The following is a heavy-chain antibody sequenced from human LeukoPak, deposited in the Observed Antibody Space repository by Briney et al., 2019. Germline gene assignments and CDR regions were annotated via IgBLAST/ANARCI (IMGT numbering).Heavy chain of an antibody. CDR3: AVYCSGGSCPYTNDY. CDR2: VNHSGST. CDR1: VGSFSGYY. V-gene: IGHV4-34*01. Sequence: SETLSLTCAVYVGSFSGYYWSWIRQPPGRGVEWIGEVNHSGSTNYNPALKSRVTISVDTSKNQFPLKLSSVTAADTAVYYCAVYCSGGSCPYTNDYWGQGTLVTVSS. J-gene: IGHJ4*02. D-gene: IGHD2-15*01.